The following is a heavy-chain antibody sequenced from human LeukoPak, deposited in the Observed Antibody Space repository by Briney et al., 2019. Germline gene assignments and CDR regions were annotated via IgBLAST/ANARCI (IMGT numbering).Heavy chain of an antibody. J-gene: IGHJ2*01. CDR2: IYHSGSA. Sequence: SETLSLTCTVSGYSISSGYYWGWIRQPPGKGLEWIGNIYHSGSANYNPSLNSRVTISVDTSKNQFSLKLTSVTAADTAVYYCARSLVEYQLLLEYFDLWGRGTLVTVSS. CDR3: ARSLVEYQLLLEYFDL. D-gene: IGHD2-2*01. CDR1: GYSISSGYY. V-gene: IGHV4-38-2*02.